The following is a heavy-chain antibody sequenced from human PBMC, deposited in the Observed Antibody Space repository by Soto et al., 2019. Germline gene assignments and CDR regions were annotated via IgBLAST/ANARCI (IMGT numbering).Heavy chain of an antibody. Sequence: QVQLVESGGGVVQPGRSLRLSCAASGFTFSSYAMHWVRQAPGKGLEWVAVISYDGSNKYYADSVKGRFTISRDNSKYTLYLQMNSLRAEDTAVYYCARGYSSGPFDYWGQGTLVTVSS. D-gene: IGHD6-19*01. CDR3: ARGYSSGPFDY. CDR2: ISYDGSNK. CDR1: GFTFSSYA. J-gene: IGHJ4*02. V-gene: IGHV3-30-3*01.